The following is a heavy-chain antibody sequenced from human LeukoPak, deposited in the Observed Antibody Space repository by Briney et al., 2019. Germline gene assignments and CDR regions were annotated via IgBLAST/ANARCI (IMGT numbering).Heavy chain of an antibody. CDR3: ARGLYNTADGTENC. V-gene: IGHV3-48*01. D-gene: IGHD6-13*01. CDR2: ISSSSSTI. Sequence: PGGSLRLSCAASGFTFSSYSMNWVRQAPGKGLEWVSYISSSSSTIYYADSVKGRFTISRDNSKNTLYLQMNSLRAEDTAVYYCARGLYNTADGTENCWGQGTLVTVSS. CDR1: GFTFSSYS. J-gene: IGHJ4*02.